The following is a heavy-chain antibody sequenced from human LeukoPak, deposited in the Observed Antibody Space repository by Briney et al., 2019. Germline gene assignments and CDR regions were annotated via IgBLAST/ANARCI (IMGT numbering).Heavy chain of an antibody. CDR3: ASEDPGIAVAGTSDY. J-gene: IGHJ4*02. V-gene: IGHV4-39*07. CDR2: IYYSGST. Sequence: SETLSLTCTVSGGSISSSSYYWGWIRQPPGKGLEWIGNIYYSGSTYYNPSLKSRVTISVDTSKNQFSLKLSSVTAADTAVYYCASEDPGIAVAGTSDYWGQGTLVTVSS. CDR1: GGSISSSSYY. D-gene: IGHD6-19*01.